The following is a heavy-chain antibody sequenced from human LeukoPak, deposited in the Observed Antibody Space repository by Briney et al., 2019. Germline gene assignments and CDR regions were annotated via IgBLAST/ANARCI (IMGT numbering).Heavy chain of an antibody. D-gene: IGHD2-15*01. CDR3: AKLRSRYCSGGSCYAHTPDFDY. CDR1: GFTFSSYG. Sequence: PGRSLRLSCASSGFTFSSYGIHWVRQAPGKGLEWVAVISYDGSNKYYADSVKGRFTISRDNSKNTLYLQMNSLSAEDTAVYNCAKLRSRYCSGGSCYAHTPDFDYWGQGTLVTVSS. V-gene: IGHV3-30*18. J-gene: IGHJ4*02. CDR2: ISYDGSNK.